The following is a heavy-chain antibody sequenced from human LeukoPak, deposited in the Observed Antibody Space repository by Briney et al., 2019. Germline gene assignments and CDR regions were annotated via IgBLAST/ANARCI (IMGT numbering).Heavy chain of an antibody. V-gene: IGHV1-2*02. CDR2: INPNSGDT. J-gene: IGHJ3*02. D-gene: IGHD2-2*01. Sequence: SSVKVSCKASGYTLTGYYMLWVRQDPGQPLEWMGWINPNSGDTNYAQKFQASVNMTRDTSISTAYMELSRLRSDDTAVYYCARDYSTYWSSTSGQTAHDIWGQGTMITVSS. CDR3: ARDYSTYWSSTSGQTAHDI. CDR1: GYTLTGYY.